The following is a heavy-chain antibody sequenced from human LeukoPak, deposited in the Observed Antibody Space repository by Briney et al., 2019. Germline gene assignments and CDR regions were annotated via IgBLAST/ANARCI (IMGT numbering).Heavy chain of an antibody. CDR1: GFTFSSYS. CDR3: VPLHDFWSGYPIDY. V-gene: IGHV3-23*01. CDR2: ISGSGGST. D-gene: IGHD3-3*01. Sequence: GGSLRLSCAASGFTFSSYSMNWVRQAPGKGLEWVSAISGSGGSTYYADSVKGRFTISRDNSKNTLYLQMNSLRAEDTAVYYCVPLHDFWSGYPIDYWGQGTLVTVSS. J-gene: IGHJ4*02.